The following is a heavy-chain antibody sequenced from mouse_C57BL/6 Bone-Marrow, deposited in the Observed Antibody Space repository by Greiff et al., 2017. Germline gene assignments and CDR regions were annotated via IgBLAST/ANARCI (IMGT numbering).Heavy chain of an antibody. CDR3: ATTVVFDY. CDR1: GYTFTSYW. V-gene: IGHV1-50*01. J-gene: IGHJ2*01. D-gene: IGHD1-1*01. Sequence: QVQLQQPGAELVKPGASVKLSCKASGYTFTSYWMQWVKQRPGQGLEWIGEIDPSDSYTNYNQKFKGKATLTVDTSSSTAYMQLSSLTSEDGAVYYCATTVVFDYWGQGTTLTVSS. CDR2: IDPSDSYT.